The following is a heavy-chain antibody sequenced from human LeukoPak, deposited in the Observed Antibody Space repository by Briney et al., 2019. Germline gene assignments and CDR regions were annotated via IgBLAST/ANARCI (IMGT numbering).Heavy chain of an antibody. Sequence: SSETLSLTCSVSGVSIGSYYWNWIRQPPGKGLEWIGCIHYSGYISYNPSLESRVTISADTSKDQFSLKMSSVTAADTALYYCARWQGDSSNWGRTRGYGMDVWGQGITVIVSS. V-gene: IGHV4-59*01. D-gene: IGHD6-13*01. CDR2: IHYSGYI. CDR1: GVSIGSYY. CDR3: ARWQGDSSNWGRTRGYGMDV. J-gene: IGHJ6*02.